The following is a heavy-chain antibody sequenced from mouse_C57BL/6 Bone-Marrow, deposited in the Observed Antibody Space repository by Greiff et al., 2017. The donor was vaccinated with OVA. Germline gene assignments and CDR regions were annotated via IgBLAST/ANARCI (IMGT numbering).Heavy chain of an antibody. CDR3: ARHNYGSSYWYFDV. Sequence: EVKLMESGGGLVQPGGSLKLSCAASGFTFSDYYMYWVRQTPEKRLEWVAYISNGGGSTYSPDTVKGRFTISRDNAKNTLYLQMSRLKSEDTAMYYCARHNYGSSYWYFDVWGTGTTVTVSS. CDR2: ISNGGGST. V-gene: IGHV5-12*01. J-gene: IGHJ1*03. D-gene: IGHD1-1*01. CDR1: GFTFSDYY.